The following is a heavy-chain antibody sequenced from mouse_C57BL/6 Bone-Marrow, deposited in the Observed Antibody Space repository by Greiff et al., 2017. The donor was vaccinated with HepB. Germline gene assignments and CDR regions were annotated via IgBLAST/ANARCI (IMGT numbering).Heavy chain of an antibody. CDR1: GFTFSDYG. Sequence: EVQLVESGGGLVKPGGSLKLSCAASGFTFSDYGMHWVRQAPEKGLEWVAYISSGSSTIYYADTVKGRFTISRDNAKNTLFLQMTSLRSEDTAMYYCARPPYYYGSSDWYFDVWGTGTTVTVSS. CDR2: ISSGSSTI. J-gene: IGHJ1*03. CDR3: ARPPYYYGSSDWYFDV. D-gene: IGHD1-1*01. V-gene: IGHV5-17*01.